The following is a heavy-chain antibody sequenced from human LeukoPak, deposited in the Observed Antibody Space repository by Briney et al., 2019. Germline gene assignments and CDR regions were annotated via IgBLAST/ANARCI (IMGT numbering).Heavy chain of an antibody. V-gene: IGHV1-2*06. Sequence: GASVKVSCKASGYTFTGYYMHWVRQAPGQGLEWMGRVNPNSGGTNYAQKFQGRVTMTRDTSISTAYMELSRLRSDDTAVYYCARDLGQATLSDYWGQGTLVTVSS. CDR3: ARDLGQATLSDY. CDR1: GYTFTGYY. CDR2: VNPNSGGT. D-gene: IGHD1-26*01. J-gene: IGHJ4*02.